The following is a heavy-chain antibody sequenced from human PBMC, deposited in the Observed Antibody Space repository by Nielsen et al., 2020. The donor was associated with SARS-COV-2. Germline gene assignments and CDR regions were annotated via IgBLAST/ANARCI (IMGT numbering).Heavy chain of an antibody. CDR1: GFTFDDYA. CDR3: TLLQEHL. J-gene: IGHJ6*01. CDR2: ISWNSGSI. Sequence: GGSLRLSCAASGFTFDDYAMHWVRQAPGKGLEWASGISWNSGSIGYADSVKGRFTISRDNAKNSLYLQMNSLHQGPIGLPPGTLLQEHLWG. V-gene: IGHV3-9*01.